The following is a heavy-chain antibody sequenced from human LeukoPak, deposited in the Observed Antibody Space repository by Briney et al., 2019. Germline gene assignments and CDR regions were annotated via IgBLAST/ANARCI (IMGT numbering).Heavy chain of an antibody. J-gene: IGHJ4*02. D-gene: IGHD2-2*01. CDR1: GFTFSSYG. CDR3: AVGCSSTSCPRDY. CDR2: IRYDGSNK. V-gene: IGHV3-30*02. Sequence: SGGSLRLSCAASGFTFSSYGMHWVRQAPGKGVEWVTFIRYDGSNKYYADSVKGRFTISRDNSKNTLYLQMNSLRAEDTAVYYCAVGCSSTSCPRDYWGQGTLVTVSS.